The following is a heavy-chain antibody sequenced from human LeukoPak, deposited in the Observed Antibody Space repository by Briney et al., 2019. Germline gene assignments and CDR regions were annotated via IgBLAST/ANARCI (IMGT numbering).Heavy chain of an antibody. CDR3: ARHDFYSNYPHNWFDP. CDR1: ACSIGSGYY. CDR2: FYHSGST. D-gene: IGHD4-11*01. V-gene: IGHV4-38-2*01. Sequence: SETLSLTCAVSACSIGSGYYWGWIRQPPGKGLEWIGSFYHSGSTYYNPSLKSRVTISVDTSKNQFSLKLSSVTAADTAVYYCARHDFYSNYPHNWFDPWGQGTLVTVSS. J-gene: IGHJ5*02.